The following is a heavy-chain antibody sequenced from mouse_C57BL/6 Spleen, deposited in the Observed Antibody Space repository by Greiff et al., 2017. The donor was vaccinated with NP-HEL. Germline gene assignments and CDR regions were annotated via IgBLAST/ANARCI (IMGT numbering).Heavy chain of an antibody. V-gene: IGHV1-4*01. J-gene: IGHJ3*01. D-gene: IGHD2-4*01. CDR3: ARGGDYDPAWFAY. CDR2: INPSSGYT. Sequence: QVQLKQSGAELARPGASVKMSCKASGYTFTSYTMHWVKQRPGQGLEWIGYINPSSGYTKYNQKFKDKATLTADKSSSTAYMQLSSLTSEDSAVYYCARGGDYDPAWFAYWGQGTLVTVSA. CDR1: GYTFTSYT.